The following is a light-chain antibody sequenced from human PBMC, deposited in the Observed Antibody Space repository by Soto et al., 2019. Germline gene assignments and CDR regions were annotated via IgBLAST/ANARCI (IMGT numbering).Light chain of an antibody. CDR2: EVS. Sequence: QSALTQPASVSGSPGQSITISCTGTSSDIGVYNYVSWYQQHPGKAPKVMIYEVSNRSSGVSNRFSGSKSGNTASLTISGLQAEDEADYYCSSYTRSSTWVFGGGTKVTVL. CDR1: SSDIGVYNY. J-gene: IGLJ3*02. V-gene: IGLV2-14*01. CDR3: SSYTRSSTWV.